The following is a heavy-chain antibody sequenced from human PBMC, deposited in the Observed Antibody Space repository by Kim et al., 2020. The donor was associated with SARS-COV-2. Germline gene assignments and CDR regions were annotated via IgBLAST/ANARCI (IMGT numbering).Heavy chain of an antibody. CDR2: ISSSGSTI. D-gene: IGHD5-18*01. Sequence: GGSLRLSCAASGFTFSSYEMNWVRQAPGKGLEWVSYISSSGSTIYYADSVKGRFTISRDNAKNSLYLQMNSLRAEDTAVYYCARDWDTAPYYYYYMDVWGKGTTVTVSS. CDR3: ARDWDTAPYYYYYMDV. V-gene: IGHV3-48*03. J-gene: IGHJ6*03. CDR1: GFTFSSYE.